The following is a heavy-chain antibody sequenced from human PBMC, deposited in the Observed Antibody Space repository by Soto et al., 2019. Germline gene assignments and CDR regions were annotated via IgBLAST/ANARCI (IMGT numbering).Heavy chain of an antibody. J-gene: IGHJ5*02. CDR1: GDSVSSNSAA. V-gene: IGHV6-1*01. CDR2: TYYRSKWYN. Sequence: SLTCAISGDSVSSNSAAWNWIRQSPSRGLEWLGRTYYRSKWYNDFAISVKSRITINPDTSKNQFSLQLNSVTPEATAVYYCERDVANWFAPWGQGTQVTVSS. CDR3: ERDVANWFAP.